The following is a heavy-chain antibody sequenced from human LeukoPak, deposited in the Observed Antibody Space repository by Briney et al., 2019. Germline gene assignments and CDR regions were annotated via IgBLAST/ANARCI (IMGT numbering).Heavy chain of an antibody. D-gene: IGHD2-2*01. V-gene: IGHV1-18*01. CDR2: ISAYNGNT. CDR3: ARDYCSSTSCFGAHWFDP. Sequence: ASVKVSCKASGYTFTSYGIRWVRQAPGQGLEWMGWISAYNGNTNYAQKLQGRVTMTTDTSTSTAYMELRSLRSDDTAVYYCARDYCSSTSCFGAHWFDPWGQGTLVTVSS. CDR1: GYTFTSYG. J-gene: IGHJ5*02.